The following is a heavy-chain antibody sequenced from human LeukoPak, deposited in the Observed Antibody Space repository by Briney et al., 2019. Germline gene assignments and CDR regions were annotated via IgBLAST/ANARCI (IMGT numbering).Heavy chain of an antibody. CDR2: ISSSSSYI. Sequence: GGSLRLSCAAAGITFSSYSMNLVRQAPGKGLEWVSSISSSSSYIYYADSVKGRFTISRDNAKNSLYLQMNSLRAEDTAVYYCAAYSNYAYSFDPWGQGTLVTVSS. CDR3: AAYSNYAYSFDP. D-gene: IGHD4-11*01. CDR1: GITFSSYS. J-gene: IGHJ5*02. V-gene: IGHV3-21*01.